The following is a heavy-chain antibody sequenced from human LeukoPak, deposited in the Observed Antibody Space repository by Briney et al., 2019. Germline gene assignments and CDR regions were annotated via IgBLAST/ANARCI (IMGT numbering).Heavy chain of an antibody. Sequence: GGSLRLSCAASGFTLPYGMSWVRQAPGKGLEWVSYVSATGYTTSYADSVKGRFTISRDNAKNTVFLQMDSLRADDTAVYYCAKGAVGKTESSGYPPHFDYWGQGTLATVSS. CDR2: VSATGYTT. CDR3: AKGAVGKTESSGYPPHFDY. CDR1: GFTLPYG. D-gene: IGHD3-22*01. J-gene: IGHJ4*02. V-gene: IGHV3-23*01.